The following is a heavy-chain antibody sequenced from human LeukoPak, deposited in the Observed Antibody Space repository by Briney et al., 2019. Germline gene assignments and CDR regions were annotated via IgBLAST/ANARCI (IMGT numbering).Heavy chain of an antibody. Sequence: ASVKVSCKASGYTFTSYYMHWVRQAPGQGLEWMGIINPSGSSTSYAKKFHDRVTMTRDTSTSTVYMELSSVRSEDTAVYYCARARGRRDGYPNYYFDYWGEGPLVTVSS. D-gene: IGHD5-24*01. CDR2: INPSGSST. CDR1: GYTFTSYY. CDR3: ARARGRRDGYPNYYFDY. J-gene: IGHJ4*02. V-gene: IGHV1-46*01.